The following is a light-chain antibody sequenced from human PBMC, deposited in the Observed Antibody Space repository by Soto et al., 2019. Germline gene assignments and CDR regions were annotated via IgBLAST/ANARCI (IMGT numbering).Light chain of an antibody. V-gene: IGKV1-9*01. J-gene: IGKJ1*01. CDR1: QSINRF. Sequence: DIQLTQSSSSVSASVGEIVTINCRASQSINRFLAWYQQTPGKAPKLLIYAASTLQSGVPSRFSGSGSGTEFTLTISSLQPDDFATYYCQKYNSYSWKCGQGNKGAIK. CDR3: QKYNSYSWK. CDR2: AAS.